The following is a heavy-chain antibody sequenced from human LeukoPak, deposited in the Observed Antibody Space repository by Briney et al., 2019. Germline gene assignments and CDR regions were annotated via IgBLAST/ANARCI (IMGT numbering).Heavy chain of an antibody. V-gene: IGHV4-4*07. CDR2: IHTSGST. CDR1: GGSISSYY. CDR3: ASPGIAAAGTGWFDP. D-gene: IGHD6-13*01. J-gene: IGHJ5*02. Sequence: SETLSLTCTVSGGSISSYYWSWIRQPPGKGLEWIGRIHTSGSTNYNPALKSRVTMSEDTSRNQFSLKLSSVTAADTAVYYCASPGIAAAGTGWFDPWGQGTLVTVSS.